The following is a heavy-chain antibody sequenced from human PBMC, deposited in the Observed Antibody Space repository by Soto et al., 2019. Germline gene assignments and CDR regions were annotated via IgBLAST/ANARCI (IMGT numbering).Heavy chain of an antibody. J-gene: IGHJ3*02. CDR3: ARLWGLDAFDI. CDR2: IYNSGST. Sequence: SETLSLTCTVSGGSISSYYWSWIRQPPGKGLEWIGYIYNSGSTNYSPSLKSRVTISVDTSKNQFSLKLSSVTAADTAVYYCARLWGLDAFDIWGQGTMVTVSS. V-gene: IGHV4-59*08. D-gene: IGHD7-27*01. CDR1: GGSISSYY.